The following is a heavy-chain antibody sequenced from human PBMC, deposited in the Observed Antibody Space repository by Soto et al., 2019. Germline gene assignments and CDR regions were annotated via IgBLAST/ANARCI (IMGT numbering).Heavy chain of an antibody. CDR2: ISWNSGSI. Sequence: EVQLMESGGGLVQPGRSLRLSCAASGFTFDDYAMHWVRQAPGKGLEWVSGISWNSGSIGYADSVKGRFTISRDNAKNSLYLQMNSLRAEDTALYYCAKDSRGTSYYYYYYGMDVWGQGTTVTVSS. D-gene: IGHD2-2*01. CDR3: AKDSRGTSYYYYYYGMDV. CDR1: GFTFDDYA. J-gene: IGHJ6*02. V-gene: IGHV3-9*01.